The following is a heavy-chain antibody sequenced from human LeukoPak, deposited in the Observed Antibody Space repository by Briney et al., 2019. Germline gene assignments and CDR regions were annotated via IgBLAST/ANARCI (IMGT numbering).Heavy chain of an antibody. CDR3: ARVDTAMEFDY. V-gene: IGHV4-59*01. CDR2: IYYSGST. D-gene: IGHD5-18*01. J-gene: IGHJ4*02. Sequence: PSETLSLTCTVSGGSISSYYWSWIRQPPGKGLEWIGYIYYSGSTNYNPSLKSRVTISVDTSKNQFSLKLSSVTAADTAVYYCARVDTAMEFDYWGQGTLVTVSS. CDR1: GGSISSYY.